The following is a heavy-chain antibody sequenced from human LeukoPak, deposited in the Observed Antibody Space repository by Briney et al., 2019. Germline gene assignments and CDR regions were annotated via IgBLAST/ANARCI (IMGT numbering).Heavy chain of an antibody. V-gene: IGHV4-30-4*01. CDR2: IYYSGTT. J-gene: IGHJ4*02. CDR3: ASWLVVPAAIDY. Sequence: SQTLSLTCTVSGGSISSGDYYWTWIRQPPGKGLEWIGYIYYSGTTFYNPSLKSRVIISLDTSKNQFSLRLSSVTAADTVVYYCASWLVVPAAIDYWGQGTLVTVSS. CDR1: GGSISSGDYY. D-gene: IGHD2-2*02.